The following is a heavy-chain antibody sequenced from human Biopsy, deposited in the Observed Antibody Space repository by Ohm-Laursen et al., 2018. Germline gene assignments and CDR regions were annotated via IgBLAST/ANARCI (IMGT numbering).Heavy chain of an antibody. CDR2: MSPNTGNT. D-gene: IGHD1-1*01. V-gene: IGHV1-8*01. J-gene: IGHJ4*02. CDR1: GYTFTSHD. CDR3: AADINVWNVNY. Sequence: SVKVSCKASGYTFTSHDINWVRQATGQGLEWMGWMSPNTGNTVYAQRFQDRVTMTSDTSTGTAYMELTSLTSDDTAVYYCAADINVWNVNYWGQGTQVIVSS.